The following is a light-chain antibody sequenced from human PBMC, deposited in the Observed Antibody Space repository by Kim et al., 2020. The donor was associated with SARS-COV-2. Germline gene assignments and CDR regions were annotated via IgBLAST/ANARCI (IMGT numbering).Light chain of an antibody. Sequence: EIVMTQSPDTLSVSPGERATLSCRASQSVSSNLAWYQQKPAQHPRLLIYGAFTSAAGVPASCSGSGSGTAVSITISSLQYDDFAVDYCRQYNIRSPITFGQGTRLEIK. V-gene: IGKV3-15*01. J-gene: IGKJ5*01. CDR3: RQYNIRSPIT. CDR2: GAF. CDR1: QSVSSN.